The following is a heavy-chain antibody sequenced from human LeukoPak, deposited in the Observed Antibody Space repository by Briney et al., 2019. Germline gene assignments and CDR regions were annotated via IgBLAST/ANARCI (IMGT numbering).Heavy chain of an antibody. CDR3: ARRRFGSSWYASFDY. CDR1: GGSFSGYY. CDR2: INHSGST. V-gene: IGHV4-34*01. D-gene: IGHD6-13*01. J-gene: IGHJ4*02. Sequence: SETLSLTCAVYGGSFSGYYWSWIRQPPGKGLEWIGEINHSGSTNYNPSLRSRVTISVDTSKNQFSLKLSSVTAADTAVYYCARRRFGSSWYASFDYWGQGTLVTVSS.